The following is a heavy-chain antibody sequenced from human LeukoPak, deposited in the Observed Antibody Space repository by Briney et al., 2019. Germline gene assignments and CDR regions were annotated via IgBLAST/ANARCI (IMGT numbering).Heavy chain of an antibody. CDR2: IYTSGST. CDR1: GGSISSYY. Sequence: PSETLSLTCTVSGGSISSYYWSWIRQPAGKGLEWIRRIYTSGSTNYNPSLKSRVTMSVDTSKNQFSLKLSSVTAADTAVYYCARDRIVVVPAATYCYMYVWGKGTTVTVSS. V-gene: IGHV4-4*07. CDR3: ARDRIVVVPAATYCYMYV. J-gene: IGHJ6*03. D-gene: IGHD2-2*01.